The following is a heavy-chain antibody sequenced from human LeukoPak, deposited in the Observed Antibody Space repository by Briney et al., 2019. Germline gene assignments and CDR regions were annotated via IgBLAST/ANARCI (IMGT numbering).Heavy chain of an antibody. CDR3: TTAPGTGPRDYFDY. J-gene: IGHJ4*02. V-gene: IGHV3-15*01. D-gene: IGHD3/OR15-3a*01. CDR1: GFTFSNAW. CDR2: IKNKTDGGTT. Sequence: GGSLRLSCAASGFTFSNAWMSWVRQAPGKGLEWVGRIKNKTDGGTTDYAAPVKGRFTISRDDSKNTLYLQMNSLKTEDTAVYYCTTAPGTGPRDYFDYWGQGTLVTVSS.